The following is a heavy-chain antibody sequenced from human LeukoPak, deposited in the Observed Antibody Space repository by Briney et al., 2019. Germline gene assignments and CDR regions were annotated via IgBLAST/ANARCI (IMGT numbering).Heavy chain of an antibody. CDR1: GGSISSYY. J-gene: IGHJ6*03. V-gene: IGHV4-4*09. CDR2: IYTSGST. D-gene: IGHD3-22*01. CDR3: ARHGNYYDSSGYYTASYYYYMDV. Sequence: SETLSLTCTVSGGSISSYYWSWIRQPPGKGLEWIGYIYTSGSTNYNPSLKSRVIISVDTSKNQFSLKLSSVTAADTAVYYCARHGNYYDSSGYYTASYYYYMDVWGKGTTVTVSS.